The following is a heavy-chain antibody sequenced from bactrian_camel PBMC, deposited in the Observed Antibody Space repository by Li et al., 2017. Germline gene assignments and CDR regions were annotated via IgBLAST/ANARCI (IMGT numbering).Heavy chain of an antibody. J-gene: IGHJ4*01. Sequence: HVQLVESGGGTVQPGGSLRLSCAASGFIFSSNAMAWVRLAPGKGLEWVSAVKQGGDITYYADSVKGRFTISRDNAKSTVYLQLNRLKTEDTAMYYCATDRGYAADCAYCGEYNYWGQGTQVTVS. CDR3: ATDRGYAADCAYCGEYNY. V-gene: IGHV3S1*01. CDR1: GFIFSSNA. CDR2: VKQGGDIT. D-gene: IGHD5*01.